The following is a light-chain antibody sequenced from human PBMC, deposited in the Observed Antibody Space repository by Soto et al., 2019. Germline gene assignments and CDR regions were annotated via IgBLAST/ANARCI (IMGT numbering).Light chain of an antibody. V-gene: IGKV3-11*01. CDR2: DAS. Sequence: EMVLTQSPGTLSLSLGERASLSCRASQSIGSYLAWYQHKLGQPPRLLIYDASNRATGIPVRFSGSGSGTDFTLTISSLEPEDFAVYYCQQRSTWPPFSFGPGTKVDIK. J-gene: IGKJ3*01. CDR3: QQRSTWPPFS. CDR1: QSIGSY.